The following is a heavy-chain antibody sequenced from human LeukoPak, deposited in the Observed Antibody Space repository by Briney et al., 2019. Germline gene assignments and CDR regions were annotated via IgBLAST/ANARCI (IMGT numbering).Heavy chain of an antibody. D-gene: IGHD5-18*01. CDR2: ISGSGGST. J-gene: IGHJ4*02. Sequence: GGSLRLSRAASGFTFSSYAMSWVRQAPGKGLEWVSAISGSGGSTYYADSVKGRFTISRDNSKNTLYLQMNSLRAEDTAVYYCANGPNYPKGGIQLWDTLVYWGQGTLVTVSS. CDR3: ANGPNYPKGGIQLWDTLVY. CDR1: GFTFSSYA. V-gene: IGHV3-23*01.